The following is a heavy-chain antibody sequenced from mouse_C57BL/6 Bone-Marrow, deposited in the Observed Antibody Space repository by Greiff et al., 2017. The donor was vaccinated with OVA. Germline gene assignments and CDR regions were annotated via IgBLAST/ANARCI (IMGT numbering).Heavy chain of an antibody. V-gene: IGHV14-4*01. J-gene: IGHJ4*01. CDR1: GFKIKDGY. D-gene: IGHD1-1*01. CDR2: IDPENGDT. CDR3: TTDCISHDSKDY. Sequence: VQLQQSGAELVRPGASVKLSCTASGFKIKDGYMHWVKQRPEQGLEWIGWIDPENGDTEYASKFKGKATITADTASNTADRQLSSLTYGDTAVYYCTTDCISHDSKDYWGQGTSVTVSS.